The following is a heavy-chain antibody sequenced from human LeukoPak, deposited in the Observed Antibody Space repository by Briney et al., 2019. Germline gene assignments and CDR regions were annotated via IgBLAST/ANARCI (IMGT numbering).Heavy chain of an antibody. CDR1: GGSFSSYS. CDR3: ARERDAFDI. J-gene: IGHJ3*02. V-gene: IGHV1-69*04. CDR2: IIPIFGIA. Sequence: SSEQVSHQASGGSFSSYSLSWVRQAPGQGLEWMGRIIPIFGIAHYAQNLQGRVTITADKSTSTAYMELRSLRSEDTAVYYCARERDAFDIWGQGTMVTVSS.